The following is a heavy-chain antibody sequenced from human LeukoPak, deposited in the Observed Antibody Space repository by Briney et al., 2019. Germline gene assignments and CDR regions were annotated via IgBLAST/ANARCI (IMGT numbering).Heavy chain of an antibody. CDR1: GFTFSRYS. CDR3: ARDAQWLVPEGYFYYMDI. CDR2: ISSRSTNI. J-gene: IGHJ6*03. V-gene: IGHV3-21*01. Sequence: GGSLRLSCAGSGFTFSRYSMNWFRQAPGKGLERVSSISSRSTNIFYADSVKGRFTISRDNAKNSLYLQMNSLGAEDTAVYYCARDAQWLVPEGYFYYMDIWGKGTTVTVSS. D-gene: IGHD6-19*01.